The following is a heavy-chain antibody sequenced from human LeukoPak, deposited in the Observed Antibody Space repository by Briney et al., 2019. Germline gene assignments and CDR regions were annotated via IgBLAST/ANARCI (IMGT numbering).Heavy chain of an antibody. J-gene: IGHJ5*02. CDR1: GFTFSSYG. CDR3: AKSSGGPFLFDP. CDR2: ISYDGSNK. V-gene: IGHV3-30*18. D-gene: IGHD2-15*01. Sequence: GGSLRLSCAASGFTFSSYGMPWVRQAPGKGLEWVAVISYDGSNKYYADSVKGRFTISRDNSKNTLYLQMNSLRAEDTAVYYCAKSSGGPFLFDPWGQGTLVTVSS.